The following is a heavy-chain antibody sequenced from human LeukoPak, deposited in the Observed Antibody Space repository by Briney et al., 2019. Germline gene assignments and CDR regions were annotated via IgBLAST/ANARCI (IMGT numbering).Heavy chain of an antibody. CDR3: ARDLALGYCPSSSCSSPLFDY. V-gene: IGHV4-4*07. J-gene: IGHJ4*02. D-gene: IGHD2-2*01. Sequence: SETLSLTCTVSGGSLSSYYWSWIRQPAGKGLEWIGRIHTTGGTRYSPSLKSRITMSLDASKNQFSLKLSSVTAADTAVYYCARDLALGYCPSSSCSSPLFDYWGQGSLVTVSS. CDR1: GGSLSSYY. CDR2: IHTTGGT.